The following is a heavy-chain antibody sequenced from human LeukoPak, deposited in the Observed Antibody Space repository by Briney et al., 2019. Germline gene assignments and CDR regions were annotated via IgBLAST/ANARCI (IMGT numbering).Heavy chain of an antibody. Sequence: PGGSLRLTCAASGFTFSSYGMHWVRQAPGEGLEWVAYIGYDGSKKYYSDSVKGRFTISRDNSKNTVHLQMNSLRAADTALYFCARDLGGMYYIAYWGQGTLVSVSS. CDR3: ARDLGGMYYIAY. CDR2: IGYDGSKK. D-gene: IGHD2-15*01. J-gene: IGHJ4*02. CDR1: GFTFSSYG. V-gene: IGHV3-30*02.